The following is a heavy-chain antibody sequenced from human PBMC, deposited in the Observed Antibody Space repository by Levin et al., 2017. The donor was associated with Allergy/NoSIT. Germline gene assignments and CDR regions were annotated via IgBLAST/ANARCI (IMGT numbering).Heavy chain of an antibody. CDR3: AVFSFRYGTFDI. J-gene: IGHJ3*02. CDR2: INNRGGT. D-gene: IGHD4-17*01. Sequence: SETLSLTCAVSGGSFGGYYWSWIRQPPGKGLEWIGEINNRGGTTDNPSLKSRVTLLVDTYRKEFSLKLHSVTAADTAVYYCAVFSFRYGTFDIWGQGTMVTVSS. CDR1: GGSFGGYY. V-gene: IGHV4-34*01.